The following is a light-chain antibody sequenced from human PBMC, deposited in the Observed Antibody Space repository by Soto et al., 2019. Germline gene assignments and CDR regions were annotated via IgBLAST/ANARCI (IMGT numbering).Light chain of an antibody. CDR2: GAS. CDR1: QSVGRNY. Sequence: IVLTQSPATLSLSPGEGATLSCRASQSVGRNYLAWYQHKPAQAPRLLIYGASTRAPDIPDRFSGSGSGTDFTLTISRLEPEDFAVYYCQHFGSSAGYTFGQGTKLEI. V-gene: IGKV3-20*01. J-gene: IGKJ2*01. CDR3: QHFGSSAGYT.